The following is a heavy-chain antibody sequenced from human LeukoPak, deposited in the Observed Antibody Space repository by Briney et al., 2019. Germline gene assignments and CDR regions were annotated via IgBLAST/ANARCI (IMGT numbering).Heavy chain of an antibody. Sequence: SETLSLTCTVSGGSISGSSSYWGWIRQPPGEGLEWIGNIYYRGTTYYSPSLKSRVTISVDTSMNLFSMKLSSVTAADTAVYFRARHRDYIPFAMDVWGQGTTVTVSS. CDR3: ARHRDYIPFAMDV. V-gene: IGHV4-39*01. CDR2: IYYRGTT. J-gene: IGHJ6*02. CDR1: GGSISGSSSY. D-gene: IGHD3-10*01.